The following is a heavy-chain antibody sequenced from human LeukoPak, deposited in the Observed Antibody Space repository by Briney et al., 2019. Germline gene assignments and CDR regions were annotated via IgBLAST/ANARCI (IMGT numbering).Heavy chain of an antibody. CDR3: ARDRGFFCSGGSCYSRAHFDY. J-gene: IGHJ4*02. CDR2: ISSSSSYI. Sequence: GGSLRLSCAASGFTFSSYSMNWVRQAPGKGLEWVSSISSSSSYIYSADSVKGRFTISRDNAKNSLYLQMNSLRAEDTAVYYCARDRGFFCSGGSCYSRAHFDYWGQGTLVTVSS. D-gene: IGHD2-15*01. V-gene: IGHV3-21*01. CDR1: GFTFSSYS.